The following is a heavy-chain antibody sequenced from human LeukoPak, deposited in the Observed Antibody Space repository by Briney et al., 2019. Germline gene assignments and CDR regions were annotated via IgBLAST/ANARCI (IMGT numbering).Heavy chain of an antibody. CDR1: GGTFSSYA. J-gene: IGHJ6*02. V-gene: IGHV1-2*04. CDR3: ARDDLVVIGDYYYYYGMDV. CDR2: INPNSGGT. Sequence: ASVKVSCKASGGTFSSYAISWVRQAPGQGLEWMGWINPNSGGTNYAQKFQGWVTMTRDTSISTAYMELSRLRSDDTAVYYCARDDLVVIGDYYYYYGMDVWGQGTTVTVSS. D-gene: IGHD2-21*01.